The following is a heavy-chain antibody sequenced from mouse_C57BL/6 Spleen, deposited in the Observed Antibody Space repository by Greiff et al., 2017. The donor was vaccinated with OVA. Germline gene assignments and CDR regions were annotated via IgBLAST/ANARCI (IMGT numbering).Heavy chain of an antibody. CDR1: GFTFSDYY. D-gene: IGHD2-12*01. V-gene: IGHV5-12*01. CDR2: ISNGGGST. CDR3: ARRQGVHDDYYAMDY. J-gene: IGHJ4*01. Sequence: EVQLVESGGGLVQPGGSLKLSCAASGFTFSDYYMYWVRQTPEKRLEWVAYISNGGGSTYYPDTVKGRFTISRDNAKNTLYLQMSRLKSEDTAMYYCARRQGVHDDYYAMDYWGQGTSVTVSS.